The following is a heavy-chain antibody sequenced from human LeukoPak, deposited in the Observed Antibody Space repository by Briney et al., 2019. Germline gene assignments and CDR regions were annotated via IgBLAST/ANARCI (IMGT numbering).Heavy chain of an antibody. CDR3: AKECDYGGTSAMPCY. Sequence: PSETLSLTCTVSGGSVSSRSFYWSWIRQPPGKGLEWVSTISSYGATYYADSVKGRFTISRDNSRNTLYLQMHCLRAEDTAVYYCAKECDYGGTSAMPCYWGQGTLVTVSS. CDR1: GGSVSSRS. CDR2: ISSYGAT. V-gene: IGHV3-23*01. D-gene: IGHD4-23*01. J-gene: IGHJ4*02.